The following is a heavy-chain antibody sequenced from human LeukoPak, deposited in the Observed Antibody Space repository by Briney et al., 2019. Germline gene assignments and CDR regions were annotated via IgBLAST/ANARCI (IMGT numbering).Heavy chain of an antibody. CDR1: GFTFDDYG. CDR3: ARTSPVVATILTYYYYGMDV. J-gene: IGHJ6*02. V-gene: IGHV3-20*04. Sequence: GGSLRLSCAASGFTFDDYGMSWVRQAPGKGLEWVSGVNWNGGSTGYADSVKGRFTISRDNAKNSLYLQMNSLRAEDTAVYYCARTSPVVATILTYYYYGMDVWGQGTTVNVSS. CDR2: VNWNGGST. D-gene: IGHD5-12*01.